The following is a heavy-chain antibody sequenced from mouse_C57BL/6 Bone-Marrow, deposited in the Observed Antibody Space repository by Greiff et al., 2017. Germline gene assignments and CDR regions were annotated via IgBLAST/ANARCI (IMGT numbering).Heavy chain of an antibody. V-gene: IGHV1-72*01. Sequence: QVQLQQPGAELVKPGASVKLSCKASGYTFTSYWMHWVKQRPGRGLEWIGRIDPTSGGTKYNEKFKSKATLTVDKPSSPAYMQLSSLTSEDSAVYYCSRSTTSQATGENYFDYWGQGTTLTVSS. CDR1: GYTFTSYW. J-gene: IGHJ2*01. D-gene: IGHD1-1*01. CDR2: IDPTSGGT. CDR3: SRSTTSQATGENYFDY.